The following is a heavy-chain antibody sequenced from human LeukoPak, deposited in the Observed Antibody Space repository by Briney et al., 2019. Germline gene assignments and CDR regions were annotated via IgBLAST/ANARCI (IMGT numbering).Heavy chain of an antibody. Sequence: ASVKASCKASGYSFTAHYMHWVRQAPGQGLEWMGWINPDSGDTNYAQKFQGRVTMTRDTSINTDYMELSGLRSDDTAVYYCARDPRFCTNGVCYPAYYYYYMDVWGKGTTVTVSS. J-gene: IGHJ6*03. CDR2: INPDSGDT. CDR1: GYSFTAHY. D-gene: IGHD2-8*01. CDR3: ARDPRFCTNGVCYPAYYYYYMDV. V-gene: IGHV1-2*02.